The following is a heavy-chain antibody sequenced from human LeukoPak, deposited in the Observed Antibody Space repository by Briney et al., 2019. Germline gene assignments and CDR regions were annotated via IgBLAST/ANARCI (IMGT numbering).Heavy chain of an antibody. D-gene: IGHD6-13*01. CDR1: GFTFSSYG. CDR2: INSDGSST. CDR3: ASSSSWYHFDY. J-gene: IGHJ4*02. Sequence: GGSLRLSCAASGFTFSSYGMHWVRQAPGKGLVWVSRINSDGSSTSYADSVKGRFTISRDNAKNTLYLQMNSLRAEDTAVYYCASSSSWYHFDYWGQGTLVTVSS. V-gene: IGHV3-74*01.